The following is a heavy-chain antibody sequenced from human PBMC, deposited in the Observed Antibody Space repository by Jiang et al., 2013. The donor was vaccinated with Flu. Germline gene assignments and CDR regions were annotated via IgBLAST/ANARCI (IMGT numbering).Heavy chain of an antibody. CDR2: INHSGST. Sequence: LLKPSETLSLTCAVYGGSFSGYYWSWIRQPPGKGLEWIGEINHSGSTNYNPSLKSRVTIPVDTSKNQFSLKLSSVTAADTAVYYCARNPPRRLYSSSWSTPPDYWGQGTLVTVSS. CDR1: GGSFSGYY. D-gene: IGHD6-13*01. V-gene: IGHV4-34*01. J-gene: IGHJ4*02. CDR3: ARNPPRRLYSSSWSTPPDY.